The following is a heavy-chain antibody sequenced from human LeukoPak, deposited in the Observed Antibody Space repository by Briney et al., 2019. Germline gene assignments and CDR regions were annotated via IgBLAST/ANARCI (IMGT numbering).Heavy chain of an antibody. J-gene: IGHJ4*02. CDR1: GFIFSRYW. CDR2: IKQDGSEK. D-gene: IGHD2/OR15-2a*01. Sequence: GGSLRLSCAASGFIFSRYWMTWVRQAPGKGPEWVANIKQDGSEKYYVDSVKGRFTISKDNAKNSLYLQMNSLRAEDTAVYYCARGLLVFDYWGQGTLVTVSS. CDR3: ARGLLVFDY. V-gene: IGHV3-7*01.